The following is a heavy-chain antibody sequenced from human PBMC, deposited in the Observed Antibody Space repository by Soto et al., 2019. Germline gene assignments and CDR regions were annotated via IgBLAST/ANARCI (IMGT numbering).Heavy chain of an antibody. CDR3: ARVSNIVVVPAATTFDY. J-gene: IGHJ4*02. CDR1: GGSISSGGYY. Sequence: QVQLQESGPGLVKPSQTLSLTCTVSGGSISSGGYYWSWIRQHPGKGLEWIGYIYYSGSTYYNPSLKRRVTISVDTSKNQFSLKLSSVTAADTAVYYCARVSNIVVVPAATTFDYWGQGTLVTVSS. D-gene: IGHD2-2*01. CDR2: IYYSGST. V-gene: IGHV4-31*03.